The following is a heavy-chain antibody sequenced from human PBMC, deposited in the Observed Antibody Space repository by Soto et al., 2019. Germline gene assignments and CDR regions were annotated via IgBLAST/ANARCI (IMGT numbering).Heavy chain of an antibody. Sequence: GESLKISCAASGFTFSSYAMSWVRQAPGKGLEWVSAISGSGGSTYYADSVKGRFTISRDNSKNTLYLQMNSLRAEDTAVYYCANLKPSITIFGVVIRWGQGTLVTVSS. CDR3: ANLKPSITIFGVVIR. J-gene: IGHJ4*02. V-gene: IGHV3-23*01. CDR1: GFTFSSYA. D-gene: IGHD3-3*01. CDR2: ISGSGGST.